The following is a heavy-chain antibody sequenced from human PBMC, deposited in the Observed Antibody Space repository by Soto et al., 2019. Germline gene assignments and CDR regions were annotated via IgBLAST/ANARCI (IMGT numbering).Heavy chain of an antibody. CDR3: AKAYYDDAFDI. CDR1: GFTFDDYA. Sequence: EVQLVESGGGLVQPGRSLRLSCAASGFTFDDYAMHWVRQAPGKGLEWVSGISWNSGSIGYADSVKGRFTISRDNAKNSLYLQMNSLRDEDTALYYCAKAYYDDAFDIWGQGTMVTVSS. CDR2: ISWNSGSI. V-gene: IGHV3-9*01. J-gene: IGHJ3*02. D-gene: IGHD3-22*01.